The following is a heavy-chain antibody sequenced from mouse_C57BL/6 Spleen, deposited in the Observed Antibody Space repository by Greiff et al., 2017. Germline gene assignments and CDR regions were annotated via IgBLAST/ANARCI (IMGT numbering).Heavy chain of an antibody. V-gene: IGHV3-6*01. CDR3: ARYDYDGYYFDD. CDR1: GYSITSGYY. J-gene: IGHJ2*01. D-gene: IGHD2-4*01. Sequence: VQLQQSGPGLVKPSQSLSLTCSVTGYSITSGYYWNWIRQFPGNKLEWMGYISYDGSNNYNPSLKNRISFTRDTSKNQFFLKLNSVTTEDTATYYCARYDYDGYYFDDWGHGTTLTVSS. CDR2: ISYDGSN.